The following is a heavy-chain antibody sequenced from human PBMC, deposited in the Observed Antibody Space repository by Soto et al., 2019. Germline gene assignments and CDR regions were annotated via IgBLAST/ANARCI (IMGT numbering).Heavy chain of an antibody. CDR2: IVVGSGNT. D-gene: IGHD2-2*01. CDR1: GFTFTSSA. Sequence: SVKVSCKASGFTFTSSAVQWVRQARGQRLEWIGWIVVGSGNTNYAQKFQERVTITRDMSTSTAYMELSSLRSGDTAVYYCAREVVVVPGDHSTFYHGMDVWGQGTTVTVSS. V-gene: IGHV1-58*01. CDR3: AREVVVVPGDHSTFYHGMDV. J-gene: IGHJ6*02.